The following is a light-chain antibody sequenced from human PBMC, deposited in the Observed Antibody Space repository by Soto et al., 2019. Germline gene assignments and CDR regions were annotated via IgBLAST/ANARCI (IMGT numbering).Light chain of an antibody. CDR1: SSDVGGYNY. CDR3: TSYTSSNTLGV. J-gene: IGLJ1*01. V-gene: IGLV2-14*01. Sequence: QSALTQPASVSGSPGQSITISCTGTSSDVGGYNYVSWYQQHPGQAPKPMIYEVTNRPSGVSNRFSGSRSGNTASLTISGLQADDEADYYCTSYTSSNTLGVFGTGTKLTVL. CDR2: EVT.